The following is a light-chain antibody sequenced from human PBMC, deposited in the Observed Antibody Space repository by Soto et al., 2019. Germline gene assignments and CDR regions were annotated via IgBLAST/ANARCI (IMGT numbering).Light chain of an antibody. Sequence: QSVLTQPPSASGSPGQPVTISCPGTSSDVGGYNYVSWYQQHPGKAPKLMIYEVSKRPSGVPDRFSGSKSDNTASLTVSGLQAEDEADYYCSSQGVFGTGTRSPS. CDR2: EVS. CDR1: SSDVGGYNY. V-gene: IGLV2-8*01. CDR3: SSQGV. J-gene: IGLJ1*01.